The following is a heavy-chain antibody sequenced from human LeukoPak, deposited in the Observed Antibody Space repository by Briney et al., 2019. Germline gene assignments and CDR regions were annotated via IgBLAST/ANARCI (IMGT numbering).Heavy chain of an antibody. Sequence: GGSLRLSCAASGFTFSSYWMSWVRQAPGKGLEWVSVIYSGGSTYYADSVKGRFTISRDNSKNTLYLQMNSLRAEDTAVYYCARDLVGRLDYWGQGTLVTVSS. J-gene: IGHJ4*02. CDR1: GFTFSSYW. CDR3: ARDLVGRLDY. V-gene: IGHV3-53*01. CDR2: IYSGGST. D-gene: IGHD3-10*01.